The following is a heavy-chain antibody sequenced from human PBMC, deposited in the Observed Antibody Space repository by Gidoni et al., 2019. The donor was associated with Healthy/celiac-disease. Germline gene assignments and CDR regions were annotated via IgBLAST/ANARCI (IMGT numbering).Heavy chain of an antibody. CDR1: GFTFDAYA. D-gene: IGHD3-10*01. CDR3: AKDREGSRGYYYYGMDV. J-gene: IGHJ6*02. Sequence: EVQLVESGGGLVQPGRSLRLSCAASGFTFDAYAMHWVRQAPGKGLEWVSGISWNSGSIGYADSVKGRFTISRDNAKNSLYLQMNSLRAEDTALYYCAKDREGSRGYYYYGMDVWGQGTTVTVSS. CDR2: ISWNSGSI. V-gene: IGHV3-9*01.